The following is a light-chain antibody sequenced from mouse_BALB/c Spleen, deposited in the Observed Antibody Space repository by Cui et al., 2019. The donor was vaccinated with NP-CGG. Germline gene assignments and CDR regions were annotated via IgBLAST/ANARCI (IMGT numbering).Light chain of an antibody. CDR2: GTN. J-gene: IGLJ1*01. Sequence: QDVVTQASALTTSPGETVTVTCRSTTGAVTTNNYANWVQEKPDHLFSGLIGGTNNRAPGVPARFSGFLIGDKAALTITGAQTEDEAIYFCALWYSNHWVFGGGTKLTVL. V-gene: IGLV1*01. CDR1: TGAVTTNNY. CDR3: ALWYSNHWV.